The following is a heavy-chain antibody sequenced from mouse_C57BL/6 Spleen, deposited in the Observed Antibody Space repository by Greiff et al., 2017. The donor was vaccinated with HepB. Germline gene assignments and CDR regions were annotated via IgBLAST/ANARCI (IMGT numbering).Heavy chain of an antibody. V-gene: IGHV1-26*01. CDR1: GYTFTDYY. CDR2: INPNNGGT. Sequence: EVQLQQSGPELVKPGASVKISCKASGYTFTDYYMNWVKQSHGKSLEWIGDINPNNGGTSYNQKFKGKATLTVDKSSSTAYMELRSLTSEDSAVYYCARGGAEYGSSSYYFDYWGQGTTLTVSS. CDR3: ARGGAEYGSSSYYFDY. J-gene: IGHJ2*01. D-gene: IGHD1-1*01.